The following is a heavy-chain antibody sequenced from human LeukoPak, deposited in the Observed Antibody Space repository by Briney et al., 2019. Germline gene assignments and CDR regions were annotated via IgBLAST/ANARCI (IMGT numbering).Heavy chain of an antibody. J-gene: IGHJ6*02. V-gene: IGHV3-9*01. CDR1: GFTFDDYA. D-gene: IGHD6-6*01. Sequence: GRSLRLSCAASGFTFDDYAMHWVRQAPGRGLEWVSGIGWDSARIDYVDSVKGRFTVSRDNAKNSLYLQMNSLRIEDTALYYCTKDLVPGGADVWGQGTTVTVSS. CDR2: IGWDSARI. CDR3: TKDLVPGGADV.